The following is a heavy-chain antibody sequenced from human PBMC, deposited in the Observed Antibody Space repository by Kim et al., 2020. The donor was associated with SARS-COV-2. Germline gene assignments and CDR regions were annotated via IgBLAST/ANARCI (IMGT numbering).Heavy chain of an antibody. CDR1: GYSFTSYW. D-gene: IGHD5-18*01. J-gene: IGHJ6*02. Sequence: GESLKISCKGSGYSFTSYWISLVPQMPGKGLEWMGRIDPSDSYTNYSPSFQGHVTISADKSISTAYLQWGSLKASDTAMYYCARRRTLDTAETYYYYSGMYVWGRGTTVTVFS. V-gene: IGHV5-10-1*01. CDR2: IDPSDSYT. CDR3: ARRRTLDTAETYYYYSGMYV.